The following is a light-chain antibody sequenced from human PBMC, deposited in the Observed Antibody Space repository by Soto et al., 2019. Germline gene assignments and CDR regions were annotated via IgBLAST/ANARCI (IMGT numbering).Light chain of an antibody. Sequence: QSVLTQRPSVSSAPGQKVTISCSGSSSNIGGNSVSWHQQLPGTAPKLLIYDDNKRPSGIPDRFSGSKSGTSATLGITGFQTGDEADYYCGSWDSSLSAYVFGTGTRSPS. V-gene: IGLV1-51*01. CDR2: DDN. J-gene: IGLJ1*01. CDR3: GSWDSSLSAYV. CDR1: SSNIGGNS.